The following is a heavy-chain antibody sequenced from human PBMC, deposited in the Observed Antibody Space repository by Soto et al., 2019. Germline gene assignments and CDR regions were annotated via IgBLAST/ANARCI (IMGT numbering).Heavy chain of an antibody. Sequence: ASVKVSWKASGGAFSSYIVSWVRQAPRQGLEWMGWINPNSGGTNYAQKFQGWVTMTRDTSISTAYMELSRLGSDDTAVYYCARGYSSSWYSFADWFDPWGQGTLVTVSS. CDR3: ARGYSSSWYSFADWFDP. V-gene: IGHV1-2*04. J-gene: IGHJ5*02. CDR2: INPNSGGT. D-gene: IGHD6-13*01. CDR1: GGAFSSYI.